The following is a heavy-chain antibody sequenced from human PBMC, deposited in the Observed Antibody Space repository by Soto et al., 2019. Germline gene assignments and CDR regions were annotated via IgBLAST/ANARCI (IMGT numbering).Heavy chain of an antibody. CDR2: IWYDGSNK. J-gene: IGHJ4*02. V-gene: IGHV3-33*01. Sequence: QVQLVESGGGVVQPGRSLRLSCAASGFTFSSYGMHWVRQAPGKGLEWVAVIWYDGSNKYYADSVKGRFTISRDNSKYTLYMQMNSLRAEDTAVYYCARDFRVRGVITYYFDYWGQGTLVTVSS. D-gene: IGHD3-10*01. CDR1: GFTFSSYG. CDR3: ARDFRVRGVITYYFDY.